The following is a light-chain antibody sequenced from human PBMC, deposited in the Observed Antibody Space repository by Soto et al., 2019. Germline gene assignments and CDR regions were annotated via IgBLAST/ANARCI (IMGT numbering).Light chain of an antibody. CDR2: GAS. Sequence: PGERATLSCRTSQSVSNNYLAWYQQKPGQAPRLLIYGASSRATGVPDRFSGSRSGPEFTLTINSLQSEDFAIYYCQKYNSAPLTFGGGTKVDIK. J-gene: IGKJ4*01. CDR3: QKYNSAPLT. V-gene: IGKV3-20*01. CDR1: QSVSNNY.